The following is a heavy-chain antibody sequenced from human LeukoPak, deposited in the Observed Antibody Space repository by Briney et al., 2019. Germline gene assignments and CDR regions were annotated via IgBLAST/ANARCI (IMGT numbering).Heavy chain of an antibody. J-gene: IGHJ6*02. CDR3: ATVKGIAAAGTHFLPRYYYYGMDV. D-gene: IGHD6-13*01. CDR2: FDPEDGET. V-gene: IGHV1-24*01. CDR1: GYTLTELS. Sequence: ASVKVSCKVSGYTLTELSMHWVRQAPGKGLEWMGGFDPEDGETIYAQKFQGRVTMTEDTSTDTAYMELSSLRSEDTAVYYCATVKGIAAAGTHFLPRYYYYGMDVWGQGTTVTVSS.